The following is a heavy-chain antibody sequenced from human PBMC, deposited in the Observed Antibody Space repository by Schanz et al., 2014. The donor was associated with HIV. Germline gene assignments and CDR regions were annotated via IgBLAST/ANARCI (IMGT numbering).Heavy chain of an antibody. V-gene: IGHV3-15*01. CDR1: GFTFRNAW. Sequence: QLVESGGGLVKPGGSLRLSCVGSGFTFRNAWMGWVRQAPGEGLEWIGRIKSKTDGETTDYAARVKGRFTVSRDDSKNTLYLQMSSLKTEDTAVYFCAWHYFDFWGQGTLVTVSS. J-gene: IGHJ4*02. CDR3: AWHYFDF. CDR2: IKSKTDGETT.